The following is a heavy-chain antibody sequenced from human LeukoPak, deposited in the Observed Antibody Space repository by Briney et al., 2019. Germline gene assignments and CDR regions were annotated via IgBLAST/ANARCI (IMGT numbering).Heavy chain of an antibody. CDR2: IYHSGST. D-gene: IGHD1-7*01. CDR3: AREDARRYNWNYKVRRYYYMDV. Sequence: PSETLSLTCAVSGGSISSSNWWSWVRQPPGKGLEWIGEIYHSGSTNYNPPLKSRVTILEDKSKNQYSLKLSSVTAADTAVYYCAREDARRYNWNYKVRRYYYMDVWGKGTTVTVSS. V-gene: IGHV4-4*02. J-gene: IGHJ6*03. CDR1: GGSISSSNW.